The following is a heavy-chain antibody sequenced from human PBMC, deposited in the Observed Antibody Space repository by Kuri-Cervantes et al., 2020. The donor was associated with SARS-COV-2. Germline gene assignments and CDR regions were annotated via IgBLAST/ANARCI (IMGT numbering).Heavy chain of an antibody. V-gene: IGHV1-46*01. J-gene: IGHJ6*03. D-gene: IGHD6-6*01. CDR2: INPSGGST. CDR3: AGERWSSSSGWSVHYYYYYMYV. Sequence: ASVKVSCKASGYTFTGYYMYCVRQAPGQGLEWMGIINPSGGSTSYAQKYQGRVTMTRDTSTSTVYMELSSLRTEDTAVYYCAGERWSSSSGWSVHYYYYYMYVLGKWTTVTVSS. CDR1: GYTFTGYY.